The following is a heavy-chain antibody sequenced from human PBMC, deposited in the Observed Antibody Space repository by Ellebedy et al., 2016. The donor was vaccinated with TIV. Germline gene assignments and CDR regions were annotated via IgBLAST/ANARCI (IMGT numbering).Heavy chain of an antibody. J-gene: IGHJ4*02. CDR3: ARHPPGEYCTGVSC. V-gene: IGHV1-2*02. CDR2: INPNSGGT. D-gene: IGHD2-15*01. Sequence: AASVKVSCKASGYTFTGYYMHWVRQAPGQGLEWMGWINPNSGGTNYAQKFQGRVTMTRDTSISTAYMELSRLRSDDTAVYYCARHPPGEYCTGVSCWGQGTLVTVSS. CDR1: GYTFTGYY.